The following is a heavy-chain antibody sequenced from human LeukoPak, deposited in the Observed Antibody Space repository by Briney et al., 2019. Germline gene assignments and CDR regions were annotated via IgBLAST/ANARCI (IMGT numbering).Heavy chain of an antibody. Sequence: GGSLRLSCAASEFSVGSNYMTWVRQAPGKGLEWVSYITSSGSTIYYADSVKGRFTISRDNAKNSLYLQMNSLRADDTAVYYCASLYYFDSSSYSPVSGLYYFDYWGQGTLVTVSS. CDR2: ITSSGSTI. V-gene: IGHV3-11*01. CDR1: EFSVGSNY. CDR3: ASLYYFDSSSYSPVSGLYYFDY. D-gene: IGHD3-22*01. J-gene: IGHJ4*02.